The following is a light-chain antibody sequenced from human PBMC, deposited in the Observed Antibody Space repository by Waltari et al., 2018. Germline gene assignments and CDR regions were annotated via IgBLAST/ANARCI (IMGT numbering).Light chain of an antibody. V-gene: IGLV2-23*02. J-gene: IGLJ3*02. CDR1: SSDVGGYNH. CDR3: CSYAGRSTWV. Sequence: QSALTQPDSVSGSPGQSITISCTGTSSDVGGYNHVPWYQQYPGKAPKLLIYEVSNRPSGVSNRFSGSKSGNSASLTISGLQADDEADYYCCSYAGRSTWVFGGGTKLTVL. CDR2: EVS.